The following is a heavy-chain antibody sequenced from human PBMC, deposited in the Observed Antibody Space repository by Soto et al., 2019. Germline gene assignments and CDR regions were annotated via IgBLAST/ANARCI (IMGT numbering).Heavy chain of an antibody. J-gene: IGHJ4*02. Sequence: PGGSLRLSCAASGLSFSGYWMNWVRQAPGKGLEWVSAISGSGGSTYYADSVKGRFTISRDNSKNTLYLQMNSLRAEDTAVYYCATVTLVPAATRGYFDYWGQGTLVTVSS. CDR1: GLSFSGYW. CDR2: ISGSGGST. D-gene: IGHD2-2*01. CDR3: ATVTLVPAATRGYFDY. V-gene: IGHV3-23*01.